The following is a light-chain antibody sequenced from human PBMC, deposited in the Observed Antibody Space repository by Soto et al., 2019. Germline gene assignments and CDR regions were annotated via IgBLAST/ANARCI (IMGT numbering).Light chain of an antibody. J-gene: IGLJ2*01. CDR1: SSDVDGYNY. CDR2: EVS. CDR3: SSYTSSSTLT. Sequence: QSVLTQPASVSGSPGQSITISCTGTSSDVDGYNYVSWYQQHPGKAPELMIYEVSNRPSGISNRFSGSKSGNKASMSISRLQAEDEAYYYCSSYTSSSTLTFGGGTKVTVL. V-gene: IGLV2-14*01.